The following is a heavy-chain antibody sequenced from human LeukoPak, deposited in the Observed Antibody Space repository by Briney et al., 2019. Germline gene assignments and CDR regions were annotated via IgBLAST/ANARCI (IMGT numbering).Heavy chain of an antibody. CDR2: ISGFDSGT. V-gene: IGHV3-23*01. Sequence: PGGSLRLSCVASGFGFSTHDMSWGRQTSGKGLEWVSSISGFDSGTYYTDSVRGRFTVSRDTSKNTLYMQMNNLRAEDTAVYYCVKGFHFDWWGQGTLVTVSS. J-gene: IGHJ4*02. CDR1: GFGFSTHD. CDR3: VKGFHFDW.